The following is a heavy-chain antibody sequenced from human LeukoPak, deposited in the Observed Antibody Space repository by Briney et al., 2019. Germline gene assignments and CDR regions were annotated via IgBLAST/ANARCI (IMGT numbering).Heavy chain of an antibody. CDR1: GFTFSSYG. J-gene: IGHJ6*03. D-gene: IGHD5-12*01. V-gene: IGHV3-30*02. CDR2: IRYDGSNK. CDR3: AKDFSGVATIHYYYYYMDV. Sequence: PGGSLRLSCAASGFTFSSYGMHWVRQAPGKGLEWVAFIRYDGSNKYYADSVKGRFTISRDNSKNTLYLQMNSLRAEDTAVYYCAKDFSGVATIHYYYYYMDVWGKGTTVTISS.